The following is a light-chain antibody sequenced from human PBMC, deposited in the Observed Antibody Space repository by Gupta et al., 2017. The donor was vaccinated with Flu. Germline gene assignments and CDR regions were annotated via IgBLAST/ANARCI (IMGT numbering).Light chain of an antibody. Sequence: VMTQSPDSLAVSLGERATINCRSSQSLLYTSNNKNYLAWYQLKPGQPPKLLIRWASTRESGVPDRFSGSGSGTDFTLTISSLQAEDVAVYYCQQYYIAPVEFGQGTKVEIK. V-gene: IGKV4-1*01. J-gene: IGKJ1*01. CDR3: QQYYIAPVE. CDR1: QSLLYTSNNKNY. CDR2: WAS.